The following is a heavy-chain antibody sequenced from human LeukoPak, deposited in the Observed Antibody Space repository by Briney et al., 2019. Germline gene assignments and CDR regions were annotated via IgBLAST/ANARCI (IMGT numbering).Heavy chain of an antibody. D-gene: IGHD3-22*01. J-gene: IGHJ4*02. CDR3: ARGENYYDSSGYYVFDY. CDR2: IYYSGST. V-gene: IGHV4-59*12. CDR1: GGSISSYY. Sequence: SETLSLTCTVSGGSISSYYWSWIRQPPGKGLEWIGYIYYSGSTNYNPSLKSRVTISVDTSKNQFSLKLSSVTAADTAVYYCARGENYYDSSGYYVFDYWGQGTLVTVSS.